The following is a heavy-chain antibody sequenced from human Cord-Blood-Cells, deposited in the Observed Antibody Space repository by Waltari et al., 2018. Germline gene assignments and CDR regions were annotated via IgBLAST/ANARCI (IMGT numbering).Heavy chain of an antibody. V-gene: IGHV4-31*03. D-gene: IGHD2-21*01. CDR2: IYYSGST. CDR1: GGSISSGGYY. Sequence: QVQLQESGPGLVKPSQTLSLTCTVSGGSISSGGYYWSWIRQHPGKGLEWIGYIYYSGSTYYNPSLKSRVTISVDTSKNQFSLKLSSVTAADTAVYYCARSPKAYCGGDCYSGAFDIWGQGTMVTVSS. CDR3: ARSPKAYCGGDCYSGAFDI. J-gene: IGHJ3*02.